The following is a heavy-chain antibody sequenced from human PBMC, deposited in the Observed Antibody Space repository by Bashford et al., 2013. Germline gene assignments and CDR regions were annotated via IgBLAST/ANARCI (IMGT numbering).Heavy chain of an antibody. J-gene: IGHJ4*02. Sequence: WVRQMPGKGLEWMGIIYPGDSDTRYSPSFQGQVTISADKSISTAYLQWSSLTASDTAMYYCARQAKTAQLDFWGQGTLVTVSS. V-gene: IGHV5-51*01. CDR2: IYPGDSDT. CDR3: ARQAKTAQLDF.